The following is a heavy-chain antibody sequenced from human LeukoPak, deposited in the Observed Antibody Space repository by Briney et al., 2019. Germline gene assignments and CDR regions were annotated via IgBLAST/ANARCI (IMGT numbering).Heavy chain of an antibody. V-gene: IGHV1-18*04. CDR3: ARSIALAGTGAFDI. Sequence: ASVKVSCKASGYSFTSFGISWVRQAPGQGLEWMGWISAYNGNANYAQKLQGRVTMTTDTSMSTAYMELRSLRSDGTAVYYCARSIALAGTGAFDIWGQGTMVTVSS. D-gene: IGHD6-19*01. CDR2: ISAYNGNA. J-gene: IGHJ3*02. CDR1: GYSFTSFG.